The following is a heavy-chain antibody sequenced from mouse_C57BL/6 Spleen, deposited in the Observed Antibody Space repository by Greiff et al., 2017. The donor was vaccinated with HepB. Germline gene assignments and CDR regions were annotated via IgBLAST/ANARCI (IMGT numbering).Heavy chain of an antibody. CDR2: IYPRSGNT. D-gene: IGHD2-1*01. CDR3: ARWENGNYLYYFDY. V-gene: IGHV1-81*01. J-gene: IGHJ2*01. CDR1: GYTFTSYG. Sequence: VQLQQSGAELARPGASVKLSCKASGYTFTSYGISWVKQRTGQGLEWIGEIYPRSGNTYYNEKFKGKATLTADKSSSTAYMELRSLTSEDSAVYFCARWENGNYLYYFDYWGQGTTLTVSS.